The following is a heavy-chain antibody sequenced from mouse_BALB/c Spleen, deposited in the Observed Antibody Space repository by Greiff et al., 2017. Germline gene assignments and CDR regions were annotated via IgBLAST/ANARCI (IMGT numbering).Heavy chain of an antibody. CDR3: ARSSYYYGSSHYFDY. CDR2: IYPGDGDT. V-gene: IGHV1-87*01. Sequence: VQLQQSGAELARPGASVKLSCKASGYTFTSYWMQWVKQRPGQGLEWIGAIYPGDGDTRYTQKFKGKATLTADKSASTAYMQLSSLASEDSAVYYCARSSYYYGSSHYFDYWGQGTTVTVSS. D-gene: IGHD1-1*01. J-gene: IGHJ2*01. CDR1: GYTFTSYW.